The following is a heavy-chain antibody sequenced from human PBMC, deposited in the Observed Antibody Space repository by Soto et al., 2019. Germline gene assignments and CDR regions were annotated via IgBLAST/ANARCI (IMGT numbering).Heavy chain of an antibody. CDR1: GYTLTELS. V-gene: IGHV1-24*01. D-gene: IGHD3-22*01. J-gene: IGHJ5*02. CDR2: FDPEDGET. Sequence: QVQLVQSGAEVKQPGASVKVSCKVSGYTLTELSMHWVRQAPGKGLEWMGGFDPEDGETIYAQKFQGRVTMTEDTSTDRAYMELRSLRSYDTAVYYCATDRRDSRPVNWFDPWGQGTLVTVSS. CDR3: ATDRRDSRPVNWFDP.